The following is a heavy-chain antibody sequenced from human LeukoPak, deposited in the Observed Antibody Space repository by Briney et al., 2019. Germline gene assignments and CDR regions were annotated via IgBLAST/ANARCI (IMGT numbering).Heavy chain of an antibody. CDR1: GFTFDNYA. Sequence: SGGSLRLSCAAFGFTFDNYALHWVRQAPGKGLEYVSGLNPNDDSTYYANSVKGRFTISRDNPQHTLFLQMGSLRVEDTAVYYCARTYSYGAGTYSTFGYWGQGTLVT. V-gene: IGHV3-64*01. CDR2: LNPNDDST. J-gene: IGHJ4*02. CDR3: ARTYSYGAGTYSTFGY. D-gene: IGHD3-10*01.